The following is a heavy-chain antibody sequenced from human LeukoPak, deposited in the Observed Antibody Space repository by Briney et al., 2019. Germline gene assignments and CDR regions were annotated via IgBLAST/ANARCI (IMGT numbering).Heavy chain of an antibody. D-gene: IGHD3-10*01. CDR2: IYYSGNT. J-gene: IGHJ6*04. CDR3: ARDQSGSGSYTDDYYAMDV. CDR1: GGAISTAGYY. V-gene: IGHV4-31*03. Sequence: SQTLSLTCSVSGGAISTAGYYWSWIRQHPGKGLEWIGYIYYSGNTYYNPSLKSRVTISVDTSKNQFSLKLNSVTAADTAIYYCARDQSGSGSYTDDYYAMDVWGKGTTVTVSS.